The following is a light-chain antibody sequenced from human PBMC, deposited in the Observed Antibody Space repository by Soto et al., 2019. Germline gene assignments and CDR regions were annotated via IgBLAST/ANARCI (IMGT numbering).Light chain of an antibody. CDR1: RNDIGTYNL. CDR2: EGN. Sequence: QSVLTQPASVSESPGQSISISCGGGRNDIGTYNLVSWYQQRPGKAPKLIIYEGNKRPSGVSNRFSGSRSGNTASLTISGLQAEDEADYYCCSYTDGSSLLFGGGTKLTVL. V-gene: IGLV2-23*01. CDR3: CSYTDGSSLL. J-gene: IGLJ3*02.